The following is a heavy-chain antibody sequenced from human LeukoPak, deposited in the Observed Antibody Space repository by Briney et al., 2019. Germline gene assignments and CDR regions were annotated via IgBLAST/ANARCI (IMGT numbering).Heavy chain of an antibody. J-gene: IGHJ5*02. V-gene: IGHV4-59*01. CDR1: GGSISSYY. Sequence: TSETLSLTCTVSGGSISSYYWSWIRQPPGKGLEWIGYIYYSGSTNYNPSLKSRVTISVDTSKNQSSLKLSSVTAADTAVYYCARATSIADPSFDPWGQGTLVTVSS. CDR3: ARATSIADPSFDP. D-gene: IGHD6-6*01. CDR2: IYYSGST.